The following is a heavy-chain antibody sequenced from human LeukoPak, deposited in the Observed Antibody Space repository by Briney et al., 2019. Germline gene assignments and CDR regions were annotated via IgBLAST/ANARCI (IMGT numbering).Heavy chain of an antibody. CDR3: ARSRAGFTVIYFDY. CDR2: VHYSGST. CDR1: GCSISSGDYY. V-gene: IGHV4-31*03. J-gene: IGHJ4*02. D-gene: IGHD4-17*01. Sequence: SQTLSLTCTVSGCSISSGDYYWSWIRQHPGKGLEWIGYVHYSGSTHYNPSLKSRVIISVDTAKNQFSLKLRSVAAADTAVYYCARSRAGFTVIYFDYWGQGTLVTVSS.